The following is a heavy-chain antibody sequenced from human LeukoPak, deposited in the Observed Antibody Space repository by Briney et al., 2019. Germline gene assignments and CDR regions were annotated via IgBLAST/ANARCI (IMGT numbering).Heavy chain of an antibody. CDR3: ARDHYDFWSGYRDAFDI. CDR1: GYTFTSYY. CDR2: INPSGGST. J-gene: IGHJ3*02. Sequence: ASEKVSCKASGYTFTSYYMHWVRQAPGQGLERMGIINPSGGSTSYAQKFQGRVTMTRDTSTSTVYMELSSLRSEDTAVYYCARDHYDFWSGYRDAFDIWGQGTMVTVSS. D-gene: IGHD3-3*01. V-gene: IGHV1-46*01.